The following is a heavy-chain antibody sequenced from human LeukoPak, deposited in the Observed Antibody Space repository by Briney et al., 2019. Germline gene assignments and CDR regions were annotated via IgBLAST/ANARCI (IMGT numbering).Heavy chain of an antibody. CDR1: GYTFTGYY. V-gene: IGHV1-2*02. Sequence: ASVKVSCKASGYTFTGYYLHWVRQAPGQGLEWMGWINPNSGGTNYAQKFQGRVTMTRDTSITTAYMELSRLKSDDTAVYYCAREVDYYDSSDYFPLGYWGRGTLVTVSS. J-gene: IGHJ4*02. D-gene: IGHD3-22*01. CDR3: AREVDYYDSSDYFPLGY. CDR2: INPNSGGT.